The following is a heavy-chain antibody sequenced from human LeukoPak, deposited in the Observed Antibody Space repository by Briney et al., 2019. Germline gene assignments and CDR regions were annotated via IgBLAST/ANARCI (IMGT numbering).Heavy chain of an antibody. CDR1: GYTFTSYG. Sequence: ASVKVSCKASGYTFTSYGISSVRQAPGQGLEWMGWISAYNGNTNYAQKLQGRVTMTTDTSTSTAYMELRSLRSDDTAVYYCARDRGYCTNGVCPLRWFDPWGQGTLVTVSS. J-gene: IGHJ5*02. CDR3: ARDRGYCTNGVCPLRWFDP. CDR2: ISAYNGNT. D-gene: IGHD2-8*01. V-gene: IGHV1-18*01.